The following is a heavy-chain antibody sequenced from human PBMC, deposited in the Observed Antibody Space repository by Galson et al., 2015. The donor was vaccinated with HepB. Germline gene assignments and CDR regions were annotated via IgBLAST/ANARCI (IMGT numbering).Heavy chain of an antibody. CDR1: GFTFSSYA. CDR2: ISNSGDRT. CDR3: ANLPSYLLIDY. D-gene: IGHD3-16*01. J-gene: IGHJ4*02. V-gene: IGHV3-23*01. Sequence: SLRLSCAASGFTFSSYAMSWVRQAPGKGLEWVSSISNSGDRTFYADSVKGRFTISRDNSKNTLYLQMNSLRAEDTAVYYCANLPSYLLIDYWGQGTLVTVSS.